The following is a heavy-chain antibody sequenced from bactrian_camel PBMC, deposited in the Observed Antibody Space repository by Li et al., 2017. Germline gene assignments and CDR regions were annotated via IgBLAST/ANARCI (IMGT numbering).Heavy chain of an antibody. V-gene: IGHV3S53*01. D-gene: IGHD5*01. J-gene: IGHJ4*01. CDR2: FHRDGYP. Sequence: HVQLVESGGGSVQAGGSLKLSCAASGYVASSCGMGWYRQAPGKEREGIATFHRDGYPVYADSVKGRFTISRDNAKNTLYLQLNSLTREDSAMYFCTRETQWVGYHEFAEYWGQGTQVTVS. CDR3: TRETQWVGYHEFAEY. CDR1: GYVASSCG.